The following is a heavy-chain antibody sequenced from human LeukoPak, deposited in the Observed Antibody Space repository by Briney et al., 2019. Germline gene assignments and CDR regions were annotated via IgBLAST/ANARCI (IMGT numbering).Heavy chain of an antibody. CDR2: IYSGGST. Sequence: GGSLRLSCAASGFTFSSYAMSWVRQAPGKGLEWVSVIYSGGSTYYADSVKGRFTISRDNSKNTLYLQMNSLRAEDTAVYYCARRDWGGLDYWGQGTLVTVSS. J-gene: IGHJ4*02. V-gene: IGHV3-66*01. CDR1: GFTFSSYA. D-gene: IGHD7-27*01. CDR3: ARRDWGGLDY.